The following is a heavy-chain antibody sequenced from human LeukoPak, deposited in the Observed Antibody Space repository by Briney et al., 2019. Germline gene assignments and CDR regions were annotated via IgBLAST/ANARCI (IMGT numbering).Heavy chain of an antibody. CDR2: IYYSGST. D-gene: IGHD2-2*01. J-gene: IGHJ3*02. V-gene: IGHV4-39*01. Sequence: SETLSLTCTVSGGSISSSSYYWGWIRQPPGKGLEWIGSIYYSGSTYYNPSLKSRVTISVDTSKNQFSLKLSSVTAADTAVYYCARLACSSTSCWGYDACDIWGQGTMVTVSS. CDR3: ARLACSSTSCWGYDACDI. CDR1: GGSISSSSYY.